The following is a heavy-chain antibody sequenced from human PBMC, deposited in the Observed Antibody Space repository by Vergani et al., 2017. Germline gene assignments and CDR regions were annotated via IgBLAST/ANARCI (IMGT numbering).Heavy chain of an antibody. CDR1: GESFSSFY. J-gene: IGHJ4*02. D-gene: IGHD3-10*01. CDR3: AVRPRVNLVGGEIVTKRTFDY. Sequence: QVQLQQWGAGVVKPSGTLSLTCAVFGESFSSFYWSWIRQPPGKGLEWIGEINNDGHTNYNPSLESQVTVSRDTAKNQYSLKLMSVTAAVTAMYYCAVRPRVNLVGGEIVTKRTFDYWSQGSLVTVSS. CDR2: INNDGHT. V-gene: IGHV4-34*02.